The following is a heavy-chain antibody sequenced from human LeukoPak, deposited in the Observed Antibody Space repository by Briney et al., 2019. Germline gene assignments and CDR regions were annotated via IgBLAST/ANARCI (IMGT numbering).Heavy chain of an antibody. D-gene: IGHD6-13*01. J-gene: IGHJ4*02. Sequence: GGSLRLSCAASGFTVSSNYMSWVRQAPGKGLEWVSVIYSGGSTYYADSVKGRFTISRDNSKNTLFLQMNSLRAEDTAVYYCARDAAGLFDYWGQGTLVTVSS. V-gene: IGHV3-66*01. CDR1: GFTVSSNY. CDR3: ARDAAGLFDY. CDR2: IYSGGST.